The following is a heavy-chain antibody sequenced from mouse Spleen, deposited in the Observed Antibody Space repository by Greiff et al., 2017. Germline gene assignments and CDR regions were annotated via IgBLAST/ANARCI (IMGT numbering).Heavy chain of an antibody. D-gene: IGHD2-3*01. CDR3: ARGHYDGYYVRAMDY. J-gene: IGHJ4*01. CDR1: GFNIKDTY. CDR2: IDPANGNT. V-gene: IGHV14-3*02. Sequence: VQLKQTGAELVKPGASVKLSCTASGFNIKDTYMHWVKQRPEQGLEWIGRIDPANGNTKYDPKFQGKATITADTSSNTAYLQLSSLTSEDTAVYYCARGHYDGYYVRAMDYWGQGTSVTVSS.